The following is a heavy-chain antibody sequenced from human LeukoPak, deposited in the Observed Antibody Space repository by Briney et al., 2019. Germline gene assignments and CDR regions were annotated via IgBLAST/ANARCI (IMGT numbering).Heavy chain of an antibody. CDR3: ARGRFSGYVNSYYGMDV. CDR1: EFTFSSYG. Sequence: GGSLSLSCAASEFTFSSYGMRWVRQAPGKGLEWVAVISYDGSNKYYADSVEGRFTISRDNSKNTLYLQMNSLRAEDTAVYYCARGRFSGYVNSYYGMDVWGRGTTVTVSS. D-gene: IGHD5-12*01. J-gene: IGHJ6*02. V-gene: IGHV3-30*03. CDR2: ISYDGSNK.